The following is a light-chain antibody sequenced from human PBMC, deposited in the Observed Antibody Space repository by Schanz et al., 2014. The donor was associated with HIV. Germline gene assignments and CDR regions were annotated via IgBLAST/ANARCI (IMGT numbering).Light chain of an antibody. CDR3: QSYDSSSNWM. V-gene: IGLV1-44*01. Sequence: QSVLTQPPSASGTPGQRVTISCSGSSSNIGSNTVNWYQQLPGTAPKLLIYSNNQRPSGVPDRFSGSKSGTSASLAISGLQSEDEADYYCQSYDSSSNWMFGGGTKLTVL. CDR2: SNN. CDR1: SSNIGSNT. J-gene: IGLJ3*02.